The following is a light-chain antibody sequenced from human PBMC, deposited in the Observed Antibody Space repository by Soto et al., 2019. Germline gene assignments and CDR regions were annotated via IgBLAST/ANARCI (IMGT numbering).Light chain of an antibody. J-gene: IGKJ1*01. Sequence: IRMTQSPSSLSASVGDRVTITCRASQSISSWLAWYQQKPVKAPKLLIYDASSLESGVPSRFSGSGSGTEFTLTISSLQPDDFATYYCQQYNSYSPWTFGQGTKVDIK. V-gene: IGKV1-5*01. CDR2: DAS. CDR3: QQYNSYSPWT. CDR1: QSISSW.